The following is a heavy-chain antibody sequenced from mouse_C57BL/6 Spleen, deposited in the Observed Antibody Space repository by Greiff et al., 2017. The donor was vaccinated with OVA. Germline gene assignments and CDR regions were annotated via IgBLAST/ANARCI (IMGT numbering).Heavy chain of an antibody. V-gene: IGHV1-50*01. CDR1: GYTFTSYW. J-gene: IGHJ3*01. Sequence: VQLQQPGAELVKPGASVKLSCKASGYTFTSYWMQWVKQRPGQGLEWIGEIDPSDSYTHYNQKFKGKATLTVDTTSSTAYMQLSSLTSEDSAVYYCARGDSGMAWFAYWGQGTLVTVSA. D-gene: IGHD6-1*01. CDR2: IDPSDSYT. CDR3: ARGDSGMAWFAY.